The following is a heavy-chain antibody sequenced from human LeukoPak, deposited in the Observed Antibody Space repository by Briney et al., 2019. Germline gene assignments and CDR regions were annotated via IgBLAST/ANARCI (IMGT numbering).Heavy chain of an antibody. J-gene: IGHJ4*02. CDR1: GFTFSSYS. Sequence: GGSLRLSCAASGFTFSSYSMNWVRQAPGKGLEWVSSISTTSSYIYHADSVKGRFAISRDNAKNSLYLQMNSLRAEDTAVYYCARTHSDYDSSGLDYWGQGTLVTVFS. V-gene: IGHV3-21*01. D-gene: IGHD3-22*01. CDR2: ISTTSSYI. CDR3: ARTHSDYDSSGLDY.